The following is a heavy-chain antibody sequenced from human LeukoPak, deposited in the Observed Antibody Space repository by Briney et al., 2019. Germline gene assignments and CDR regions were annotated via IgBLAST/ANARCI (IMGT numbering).Heavy chain of an antibody. CDR3: ARGGDFWSGYYPTGP. CDR2: IYHSGST. J-gene: IGHJ5*02. D-gene: IGHD3-3*01. CDR1: GGSISSGDYY. Sequence: PSQTLSLTCTVSGGSISSGDYYWSWIRQPPGKGLEWLGYIYHSGSTYYNPSLKSRVTISVDRSKNQFSLKLSSVTAADTAVYYCARGGDFWSGYYPTGPWGQGTLVTVSS. V-gene: IGHV4-30-2*01.